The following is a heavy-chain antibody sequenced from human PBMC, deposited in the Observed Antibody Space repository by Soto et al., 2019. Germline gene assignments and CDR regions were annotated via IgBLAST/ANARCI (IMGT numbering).Heavy chain of an antibody. D-gene: IGHD5-12*01. CDR2: IYSGGST. J-gene: IGHJ4*02. CDR3: AKSGTRGYSGYVDY. V-gene: IGHV3-53*01. CDR1: GFTVSSNY. Sequence: LRLSCAASGFTVSSNYMSWVRQAPGKGLEWVSVIYSGGSTYYADSVKGRFTIFRDNSKNTLYLQMNSLRAEDTAVYYCAKSGTRGYSGYVDYWGQGTLVTVSS.